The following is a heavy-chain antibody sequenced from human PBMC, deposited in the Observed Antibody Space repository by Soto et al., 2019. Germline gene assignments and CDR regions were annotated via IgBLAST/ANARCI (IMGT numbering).Heavy chain of an antibody. CDR1: GFTFSNAW. Sequence: GGSLRLSCAASGFTFSNAWMNWARQAPGKGLEWVGRIKSKTDGGTTDYAAPVKGRFTISRDDSKNTLYLQMNSLKTEDTAVYYCTTLPSRWSGYGMDVWGQGTTVTVAS. D-gene: IGHD3-3*01. J-gene: IGHJ6*02. CDR3: TTLPSRWSGYGMDV. CDR2: IKSKTDGGTT. V-gene: IGHV3-15*07.